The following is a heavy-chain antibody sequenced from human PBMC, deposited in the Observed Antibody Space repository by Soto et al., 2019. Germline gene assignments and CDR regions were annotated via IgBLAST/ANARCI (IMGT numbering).Heavy chain of an antibody. CDR1: GGSISNHY. CDR2: IYYNGNT. D-gene: IGHD7-27*01. CDR3: TRANWYSEY. V-gene: IGHV4-59*11. J-gene: IGHJ4*02. Sequence: QVQLQESGPGWVKPSETLSLTCTVSGGSISNHYSSWIRQPPGKGLEWIGYIYYNGNTNYNPPLKSRVTMSVDTSKNQISLKLSSVTAADTAVYYCTRANWYSEYWGQGTLVTVSS.